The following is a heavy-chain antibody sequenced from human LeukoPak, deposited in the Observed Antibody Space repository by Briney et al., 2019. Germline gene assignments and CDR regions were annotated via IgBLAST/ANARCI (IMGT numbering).Heavy chain of an antibody. J-gene: IGHJ4*02. CDR3: ARYISSRIVVVLDY. D-gene: IGHD3-22*01. V-gene: IGHV3-53*04. CDR2: IYSGGAT. CDR1: GFSVSGNY. Sequence: GGSLTLSCAASGFSVSGNYMSWVRQAPGKGLEWVSAIYSGGATYYTDSVKGRFTMSRHTSKNTLSLQMNSLRAEDTAVYYCARYISSRIVVVLDYWGRGTLVTVSS.